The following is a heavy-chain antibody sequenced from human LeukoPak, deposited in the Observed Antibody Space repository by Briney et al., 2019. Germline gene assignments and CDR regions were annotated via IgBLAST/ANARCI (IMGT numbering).Heavy chain of an antibody. CDR2: IYHSGST. V-gene: IGHV4-30-2*01. CDR3: ARGSFGGVIVS. J-gene: IGHJ4*02. D-gene: IGHD3-16*02. Sequence: SETLSLTCAVSGGSISSGGYSWSWIWQPPGKGLEWIGYIYHSGSTYYNPSLKSRVTISVDRSKNQFSLKLSSVTAADTTVYYCARGSFGGVIVSWGQGTLVTVSS. CDR1: GGSISSGGYS.